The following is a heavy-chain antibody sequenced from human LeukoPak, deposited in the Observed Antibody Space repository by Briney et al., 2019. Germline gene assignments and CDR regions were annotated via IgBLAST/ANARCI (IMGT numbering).Heavy chain of an antibody. CDR3: ARMDCSGGSCYHPGRVDY. Sequence: GRSLRLSCAASGFTFSSYTMNWVRQAPGKGLEWVSSISSSSSYIYYADSVKGRFTISRDNAKNSLYLQMNSLRAEDTAVYYCARMDCSGGSCYHPGRVDYWGQGTLVTVSS. CDR2: ISSSSSYI. D-gene: IGHD2-15*01. J-gene: IGHJ4*02. V-gene: IGHV3-21*01. CDR1: GFTFSSYT.